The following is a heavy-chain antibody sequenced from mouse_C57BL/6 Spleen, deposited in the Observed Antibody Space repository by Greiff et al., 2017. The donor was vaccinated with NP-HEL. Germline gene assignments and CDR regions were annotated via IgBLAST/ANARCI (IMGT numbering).Heavy chain of an antibody. J-gene: IGHJ2*01. CDR3: ARENYGSRCYFDY. Sequence: EVKLMESGGGLVKPGGSLKLSCAASGFTFSSYAMSWVRQTPEKRLEWVATISDGGSYTYYPDNVKGRFTISRDNAKNNLYLQMSHLKSEDTAMYYCARENYGSRCYFDYWGQGTTLTVSS. CDR2: ISDGGSYT. CDR1: GFTFSSYA. V-gene: IGHV5-4*01. D-gene: IGHD1-1*01.